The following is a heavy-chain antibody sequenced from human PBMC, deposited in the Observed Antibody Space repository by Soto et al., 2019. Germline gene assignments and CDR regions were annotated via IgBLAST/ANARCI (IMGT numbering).Heavy chain of an antibody. CDR2: INPSGGST. CDR3: ARLLTTVTIARTD. D-gene: IGHD4-17*01. CDR1: GYTFTSYY. J-gene: IGHJ4*02. Sequence: ASVKVSCKASGYTFTSYYMHWVRQAPGQGLEWMGIINPSGGSTSYAQKFQGRVTITADESTSTAYMELSSLRSEDTAVYYCARLLTTVTIARTDWGQGTLVTVSS. V-gene: IGHV1-46*01.